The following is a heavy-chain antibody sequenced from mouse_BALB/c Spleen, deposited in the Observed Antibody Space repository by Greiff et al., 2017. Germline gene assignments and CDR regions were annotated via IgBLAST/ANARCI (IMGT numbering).Heavy chain of an antibody. CDR1: GFTFTDYD. CDR2: IDPENGDT. D-gene: IGHD1-1*01. J-gene: IGHJ2*01. CDR3: YDGTTGWAIDY. Sequence: EVQLQQSGAELVRPGASVKMSCTASGFTFTDYDMHWVKQRPEQGLEWIGWIDPENGDTEYTRKFQGKATMTADTSSNTAYLQLSSLTSEDTAVCYGYDGTTGWAIDYWGQGTTVTVSS. V-gene: IGHV14-4*02.